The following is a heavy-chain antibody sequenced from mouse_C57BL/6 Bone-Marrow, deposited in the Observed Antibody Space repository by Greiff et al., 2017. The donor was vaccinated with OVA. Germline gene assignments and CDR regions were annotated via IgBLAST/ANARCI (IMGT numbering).Heavy chain of an antibody. CDR1: GYTFTSYW. Sequence: VKLQQPGAELVKPGASVKMSCKASGYTFTSYWITWVKQRPGQGLEWIGDIYPGSGSTNYNEKFKSKATLTVDTSSSTAYMQLSSLTSEDSAVYYCARGGGTVEDWYFDVWGTGTTVTVSS. J-gene: IGHJ1*03. D-gene: IGHD1-1*01. CDR3: ARGGGTVEDWYFDV. V-gene: IGHV1-55*01. CDR2: IYPGSGST.